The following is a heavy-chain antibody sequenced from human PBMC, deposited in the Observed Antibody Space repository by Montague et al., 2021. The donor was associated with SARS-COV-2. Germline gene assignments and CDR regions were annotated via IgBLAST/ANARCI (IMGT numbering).Heavy chain of an antibody. D-gene: IGHD3-10*01. V-gene: IGHV4-34*01. CDR3: ARVRYYGSGTSLGMDV. CDR2: IKHSGST. Sequence: SETLSLTCAGDGGSCSGYYWSWIRQPPGKGLEWSGEIKHSGSTNYNPSLKSRVTISVDTSKNQFSLKLSSVTAADTAVYYCARVRYYGSGTSLGMDVWGQGTTVTVSS. CDR1: GGSCSGYY. J-gene: IGHJ6*02.